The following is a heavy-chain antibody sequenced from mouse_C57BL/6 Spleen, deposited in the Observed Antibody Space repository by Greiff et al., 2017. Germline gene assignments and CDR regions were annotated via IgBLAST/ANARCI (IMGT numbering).Heavy chain of an antibody. Sequence: VQLQQSGAELARPGASVKLSCTASGYTFTSYGISWVKQRTGQGLEWIGEIYPRSGNTYYNEKFKGKATLTADKYSSTAYMELRSLTSEDSAVYFCARYGSGYPYYFDYWGQGTTLTVSS. CDR3: ARYGSGYPYYFDY. D-gene: IGHD1-1*01. CDR2: IYPRSGNT. V-gene: IGHV1-81*01. CDR1: GYTFTSYG. J-gene: IGHJ2*01.